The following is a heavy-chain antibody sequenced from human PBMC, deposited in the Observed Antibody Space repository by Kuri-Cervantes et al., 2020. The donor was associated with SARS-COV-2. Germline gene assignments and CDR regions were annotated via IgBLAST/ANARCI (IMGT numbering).Heavy chain of an antibody. V-gene: IGHV4-39*07. Sequence: SETLSLTCTVSGGSTSSQSYYWGWIRQPPGKGLEWIGSVYYSGTTYYNPSLKSRVTISVDTSKNQFSLKLSSVTAADTAVYYCARGFNSAVAGTYWFDPWGQGTLVTVSS. CDR2: VYYSGTT. D-gene: IGHD6-19*01. CDR3: ARGFNSAVAGTYWFDP. CDR1: GGSTSSQSYY. J-gene: IGHJ5*02.